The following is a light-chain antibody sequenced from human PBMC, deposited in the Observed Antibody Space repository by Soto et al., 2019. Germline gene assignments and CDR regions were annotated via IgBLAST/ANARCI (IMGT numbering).Light chain of an antibody. Sequence: QSVLTQSPAVSEAPRQRVTISCSGSSSHIGNNGVNWYQQLPGKAPKLLIYYDDLKPSGVSARFSGSKSGTSASLAISGLQSEDEADYYCATWDDSLNAYVFGIGTKV. V-gene: IGLV1-36*01. CDR3: ATWDDSLNAYV. CDR1: SSHIGNNG. J-gene: IGLJ1*01. CDR2: YDD.